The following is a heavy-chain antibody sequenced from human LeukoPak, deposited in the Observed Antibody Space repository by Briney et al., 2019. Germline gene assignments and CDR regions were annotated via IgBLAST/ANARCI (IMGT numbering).Heavy chain of an antibody. J-gene: IGHJ4*02. D-gene: IGHD6-13*01. CDR3: ARGAPRGYSSSWYTQAPFDY. CDR2: IWYDGSNK. V-gene: IGHV3-33*08. Sequence: PGGSLRLSCAASGFTFSSYGMHWVRQAPGKGLEWVAVIWYDGSNKYYADSVKGRFTISRDNSKNTLYLQMNSLRAEDTAVYYCARGAPRGYSSSWYTQAPFDYWGQGTLVTVSS. CDR1: GFTFSSYG.